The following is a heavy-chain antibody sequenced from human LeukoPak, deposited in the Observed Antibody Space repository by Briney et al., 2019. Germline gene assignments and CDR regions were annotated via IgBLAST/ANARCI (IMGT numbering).Heavy chain of an antibody. Sequence: ASVKVSCKASGYTFTGYYMHWVRQAPGQGLEWMGWINPNSGGTNYAQKFQGRVTMTRDTSISTAYMELSRPRSDDTAVYYCARARYCTNGVCGTNDAFDIWGQGTMVTVSS. V-gene: IGHV1-2*02. J-gene: IGHJ3*02. CDR1: GYTFTGYY. CDR3: ARARYCTNGVCGTNDAFDI. D-gene: IGHD2-8*01. CDR2: INPNSGGT.